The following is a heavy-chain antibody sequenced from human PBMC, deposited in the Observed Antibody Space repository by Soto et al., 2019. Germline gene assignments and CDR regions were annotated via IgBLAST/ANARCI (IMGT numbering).Heavy chain of an antibody. CDR3: SRISFSPFDR. J-gene: IGHJ4*02. CDR2: ISSGRDII. Sequence: EVQLVESGGGLVQPGGSLRLSCAASGFTFSYYAMNWVRQGPGKGLEWVSCISSGRDIIYYADSVKVRLTISRDNARNSLYLQMNSLRYEDTVVYYCSRISFSPFDRWGLETLVTVFS. CDR1: GFTFSYYA. V-gene: IGHV3-48*02.